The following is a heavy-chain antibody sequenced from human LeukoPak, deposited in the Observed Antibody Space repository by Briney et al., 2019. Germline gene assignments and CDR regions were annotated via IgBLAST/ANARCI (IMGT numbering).Heavy chain of an antibody. Sequence: GRSLRLSCAASGFTFSSYGMPWVRQAPGKGLEWVAVISYDGSNKYYADSVKGRFTISRDNSKNTLYLQMNSLRAEDTAVYYCAKDRLAAAGVFDYWGQGTLVTVSS. J-gene: IGHJ4*02. D-gene: IGHD6-13*01. CDR2: ISYDGSNK. CDR3: AKDRLAAAGVFDY. CDR1: GFTFSSYG. V-gene: IGHV3-30*18.